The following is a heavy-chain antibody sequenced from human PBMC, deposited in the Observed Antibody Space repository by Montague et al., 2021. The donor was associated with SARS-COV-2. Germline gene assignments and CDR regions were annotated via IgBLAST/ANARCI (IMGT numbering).Heavy chain of an antibody. V-gene: IGHV3-74*01. J-gene: IGHJ4*02. D-gene: IGHD5-24*01. Sequence: SLRLSCAASGFTFSSYWMHWVRQAPGKGLVWVPCINSDGSITTYADSVKGRFTISRDNAKNTVYMQMNSLRAEDTAVYYCVRPPRGGYNYPFDYWGLGTLVTVSS. CDR3: VRPPRGGYNYPFDY. CDR2: INSDGSIT. CDR1: GFTFSSYW.